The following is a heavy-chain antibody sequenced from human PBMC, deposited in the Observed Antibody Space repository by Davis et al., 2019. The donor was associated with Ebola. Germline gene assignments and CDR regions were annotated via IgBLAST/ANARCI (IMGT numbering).Heavy chain of an antibody. CDR1: GNSFTSHW. CDR3: ASLRRTISGMDDAFDI. V-gene: IGHV5-51*01. D-gene: IGHD2-15*01. Sequence: GESLKISCKDSGNSFTSHWIGWVRQMPGQGLEWLGIISTGDSDTRYSPSFRVQVTISADKSITTAYLQWSGLRASDTAMYYCASLRRTISGMDDAFDIWGQGTMVTVSS. J-gene: IGHJ3*02. CDR2: ISTGDSDT.